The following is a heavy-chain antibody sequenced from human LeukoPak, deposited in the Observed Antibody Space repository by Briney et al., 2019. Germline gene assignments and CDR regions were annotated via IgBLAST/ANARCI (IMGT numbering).Heavy chain of an antibody. CDR3: ARGRSSSWPKRNWFDP. Sequence: ASVKVSCKASGVTFSSYAISWVRQAPGQGLEWMGGIIPIFGTANYAQKFQGRVTITADESTSTAYMELSSLRSEDTAVYYCARGRSSSWPKRNWFDPWGQGTLVTVSS. D-gene: IGHD6-13*01. CDR2: IIPIFGTA. J-gene: IGHJ5*02. CDR1: GVTFSSYA. V-gene: IGHV1-69*13.